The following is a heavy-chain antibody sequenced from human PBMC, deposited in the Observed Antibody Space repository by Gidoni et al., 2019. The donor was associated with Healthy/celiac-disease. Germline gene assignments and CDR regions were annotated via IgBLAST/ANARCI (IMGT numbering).Heavy chain of an antibody. V-gene: IGHV1-18*01. D-gene: IGHD4-17*01. CDR1: GYTVTSYG. CDR2: ITAYNGNT. J-gene: IGHJ5*02. CDR3: ARISDSTYGDSPS. Sequence: QVQLVQSGAEVKKPGASVKVSCKASGYTVTSYGISWVLQAPGKWLAWMGWITAYNGNTNYAQKLQGRVTMTTDTSTSTAYMELSSLRSDDTAVYYCARISDSTYGDSPSWGQGTLVTVSS.